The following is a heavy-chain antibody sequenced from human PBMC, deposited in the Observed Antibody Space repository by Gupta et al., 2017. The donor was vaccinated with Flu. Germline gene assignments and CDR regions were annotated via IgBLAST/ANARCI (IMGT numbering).Heavy chain of an antibody. D-gene: IGHD6-19*01. CDR2: ISWNSGSI. J-gene: IGHJ4*02. Sequence: EVQLVESGGGLVQPGRSLRLSCAASGFTFDDYAMHWVRQAPGKGLEWVSGISWNSGSIGYADSVKGRFTISRDNAKNSLYLQMNSLRAEDTALYYCAKDADYSSGGFDYWGQGTLVTVSS. V-gene: IGHV3-9*01. CDR3: AKDADYSSGGFDY. CDR1: GFTFDDYA.